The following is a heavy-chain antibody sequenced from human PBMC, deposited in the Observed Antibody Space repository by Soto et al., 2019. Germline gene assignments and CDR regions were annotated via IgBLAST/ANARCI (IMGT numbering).Heavy chain of an antibody. CDR3: AGPHDYGDS. V-gene: IGHV3-23*01. CDR1: GLTFSSFT. Sequence: EVQLMESGGGLVQPGGSLRLSCAASGLTFSSFTMSWVRQAPGKGLEWVSGVSGSGGNTYYANAGKGRFTISRDNSNNTLFLQMNGLRPEDTAVYYCAGPHDYGDSWGHGTLVTVSS. D-gene: IGHD4-17*01. CDR2: VSGSGGNT. J-gene: IGHJ5*01.